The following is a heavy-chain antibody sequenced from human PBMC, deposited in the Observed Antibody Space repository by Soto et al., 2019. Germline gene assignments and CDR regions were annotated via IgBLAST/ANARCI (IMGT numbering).Heavy chain of an antibody. V-gene: IGHV3-33*01. Sequence: GGSLRLSCAASGFTFSSYGMHWVRQAPGKGLEWVAVIWYDGSNKYYADSVKGRFTISRDNSKNTLYLQMNSLRAEDTAVYYCARELRKAVDGTNYYYGMDVWGQGTKVTVYS. D-gene: IGHD6-19*01. J-gene: IGHJ6*02. CDR2: IWYDGSNK. CDR1: GFTFSSYG. CDR3: ARELRKAVDGTNYYYGMDV.